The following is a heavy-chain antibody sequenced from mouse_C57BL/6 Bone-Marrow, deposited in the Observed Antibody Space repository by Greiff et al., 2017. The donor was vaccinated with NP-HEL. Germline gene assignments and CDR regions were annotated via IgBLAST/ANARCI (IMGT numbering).Heavy chain of an antibody. D-gene: IGHD2-3*01. J-gene: IGHJ4*01. CDR2: IYPSSGNT. V-gene: IGHV1-81*01. CDR1: GYTFTSYG. Sequence: QVQLQQSGAELARPGASVKLSCKASGYTFTSYGISWVKQRTGQGLEWIGEIYPSSGNTYYNEKFKGKATLTADKSSSPAYMELRSLTSEDSAVFFYKYDQGAMDYWGRGTSVTVSS. CDR3: KYDQGAMDY.